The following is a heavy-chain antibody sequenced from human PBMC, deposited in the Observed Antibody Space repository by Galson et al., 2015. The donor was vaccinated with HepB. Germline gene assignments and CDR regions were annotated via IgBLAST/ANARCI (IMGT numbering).Heavy chain of an antibody. J-gene: IGHJ3*02. Sequence: TLSLTCTVSGASLSTRSYYWDWVRQSPDKGLEWIGCIFYSGTTYYNPSPKSRVTISVDTSRNQFSLRLTSVTAADTAVYYCARHERREVRTSSAFDMWGPGTMVTVSS. CDR3: ARHERREVRTSSAFDM. CDR1: GASLSTRSYY. CDR2: IFYSGTT. V-gene: IGHV4-39*01. D-gene: IGHD1-26*01.